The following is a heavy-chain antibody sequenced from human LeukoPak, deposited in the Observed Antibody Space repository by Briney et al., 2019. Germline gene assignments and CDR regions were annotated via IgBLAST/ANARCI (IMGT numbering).Heavy chain of an antibody. CDR3: ARDQRSLTGRVDY. J-gene: IGHJ4*02. D-gene: IGHD3-9*01. Sequence: GGSLRLSCAASGFTFSSYSMTWVRQAPGKGLEWVSSISSSSSYIYYADSVKGRFTISRDNAKNSLYPQMNSLRAEDTAVYYCARDQRSLTGRVDYWGQGTLVTVSS. V-gene: IGHV3-21*01. CDR1: GFTFSSYS. CDR2: ISSSSSYI.